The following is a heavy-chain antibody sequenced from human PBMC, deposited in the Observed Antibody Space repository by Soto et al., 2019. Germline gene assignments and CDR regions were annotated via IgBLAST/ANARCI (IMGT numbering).Heavy chain of an antibody. CDR3: ARGFENSGYDLHGYYYYMDV. CDR1: GGSFSGYY. J-gene: IGHJ6*03. Sequence: SETLSLTCAVYGGSFSGYYWSWIRQPPGKGLEWIGEINHSGSTNYNPSLKSRVTISVDTSKNQFSLKLSSVTAADTAVYYCARGFENSGYDLHGYYYYMDVWGKGTTVTVSS. V-gene: IGHV4-34*01. D-gene: IGHD5-12*01. CDR2: INHSGST.